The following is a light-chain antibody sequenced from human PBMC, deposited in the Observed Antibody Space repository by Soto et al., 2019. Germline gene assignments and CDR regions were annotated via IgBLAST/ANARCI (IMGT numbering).Light chain of an antibody. V-gene: IGKV3-15*01. CDR1: QSVSSN. CDR3: QLYNNWPPVGT. Sequence: EIVMTQSPATLSVSPGERATLSCRASQSVSSNLAWYQQKPGQAPRLLIYGASTRATGIPARFSGSGSGTEFTLTISSLQSEDFAVYYCQLYNNWPPVGTFCGGTKVEIK. CDR2: GAS. J-gene: IGKJ4*01.